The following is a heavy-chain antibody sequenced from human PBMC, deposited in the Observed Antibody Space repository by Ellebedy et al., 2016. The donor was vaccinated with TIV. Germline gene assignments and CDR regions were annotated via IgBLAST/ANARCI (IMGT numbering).Heavy chain of an antibody. Sequence: SETLSLXCTVSGGSISSGGYYWSWIRQHPGKGLAWIEYIYYSGSTYYNPSLKSRVTISLNTSKDQFSLKLSSVTAADTAVYYCARDFATPDYYGDYVGHWFDPWGQGTLVTVSS. V-gene: IGHV4-31*03. CDR2: IYYSGST. CDR3: ARDFATPDYYGDYVGHWFDP. CDR1: GGSISSGGYY. D-gene: IGHD4-17*01. J-gene: IGHJ5*02.